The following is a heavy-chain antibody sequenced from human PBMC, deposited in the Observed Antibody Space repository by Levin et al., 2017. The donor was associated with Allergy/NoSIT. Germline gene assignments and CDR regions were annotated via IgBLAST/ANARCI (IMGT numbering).Heavy chain of an antibody. D-gene: IGHD5-12*01. CDR1: GYSFTTNW. J-gene: IGHJ4*02. Sequence: ASVKVSCKGSGYSFTTNWIGWVRQMPGKGLEWMGIIYPGDSDTRYSPSFQGQVTISADKSISTAYLQWSSLKASDTAMYYCARVSYSGYAFGYWGQGTLVTVSS. CDR2: IYPGDSDT. V-gene: IGHV5-51*01. CDR3: ARVSYSGYAFGY.